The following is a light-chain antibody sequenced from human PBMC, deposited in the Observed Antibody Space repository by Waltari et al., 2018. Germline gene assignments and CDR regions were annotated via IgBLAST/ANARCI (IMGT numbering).Light chain of an antibody. J-gene: IGLJ3*02. Sequence: NFVLTQPLSVSESPGKTVTISCTGSSGRIASNYVQWYRQRPGSAPTTVIYEDGRRPSGVPDRFSGSIDRSSNSASLTISGLKTEDEGDYYCHSYVDTYHVFGGGTKLTVL. CDR3: HSYVDTYHV. V-gene: IGLV6-57*02. CDR1: SGRIASNY. CDR2: EDG.